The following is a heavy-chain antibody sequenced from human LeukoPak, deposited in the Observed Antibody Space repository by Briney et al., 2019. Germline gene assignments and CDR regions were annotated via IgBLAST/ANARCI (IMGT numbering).Heavy chain of an antibody. J-gene: IGHJ5*02. Sequence: PGGSLRLSCAASGFTFSSYAMSWVRQAPGKGLEWVSAISGSGGSTYYADSVKGRFTISRDNSKNTLYLQMNSLRAEDTAVYYCAKDGGLDIAAAGTNWFDPWGQGTLVTVSS. CDR2: ISGSGGST. D-gene: IGHD6-13*01. V-gene: IGHV3-23*01. CDR3: AKDGGLDIAAAGTNWFDP. CDR1: GFTFSSYA.